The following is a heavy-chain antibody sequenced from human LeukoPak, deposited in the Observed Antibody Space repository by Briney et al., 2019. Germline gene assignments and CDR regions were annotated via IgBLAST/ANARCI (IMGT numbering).Heavy chain of an antibody. Sequence: GESLKISCKVSGYTFTRYWIGWVRQMPGKGLEWMGIIYPGDSDTRYSPSFQGQVTISADKSISTAYLQWSSLKASDTAMYYCASRITMIVVPDAFDIWGQGTMVTVSS. CDR1: GYTFTRYW. J-gene: IGHJ3*02. V-gene: IGHV5-51*01. D-gene: IGHD3-22*01. CDR3: ASRITMIVVPDAFDI. CDR2: IYPGDSDT.